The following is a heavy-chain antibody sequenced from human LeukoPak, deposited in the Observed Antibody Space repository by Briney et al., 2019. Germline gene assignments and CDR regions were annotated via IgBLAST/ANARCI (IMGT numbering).Heavy chain of an antibody. Sequence: PGTSLRLSCAASGFTFSNAWMSWVRQAPGQGLEWVGRIKSKTDGGTTDYAAPVTGRFTSSRDDSKNTLYVQMNGLRTEDTAVYYCTTGAISHGYLFDRWGQGTLVTVSS. CDR2: IKSKTDGGTT. CDR3: TTGAISHGYLFDR. CDR1: GFTFSNAW. D-gene: IGHD5-18*01. V-gene: IGHV3-15*01. J-gene: IGHJ4*02.